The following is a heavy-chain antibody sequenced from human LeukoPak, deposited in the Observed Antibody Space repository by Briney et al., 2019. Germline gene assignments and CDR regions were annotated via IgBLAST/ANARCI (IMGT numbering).Heavy chain of an antibody. V-gene: IGHV3-23*01. J-gene: IGHJ5*02. CDR2: IAGSGGST. CDR3: VKEGAYAALNS. CDR1: GFIFSSEA. D-gene: IGHD3-16*01. Sequence: GGSLRLSCAASGFIFSSEAMNWVRQAPGKGLDWVSGIAGSGGSTHYADFLKGRFTISRDNSKNTLSLQMSRLTAEDTAVYYCVKEGAYAALNSWGQGTLVTVSS.